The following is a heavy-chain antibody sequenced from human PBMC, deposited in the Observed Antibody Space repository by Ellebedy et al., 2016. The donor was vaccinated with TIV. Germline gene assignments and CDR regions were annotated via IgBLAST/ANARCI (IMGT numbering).Heavy chain of an antibody. J-gene: IGHJ4*02. D-gene: IGHD6-19*01. Sequence: MPSETLSLTCTVSGGSISSYYWSWIRQPPGKGLEWIGYIYYSGSTNYNPSLKSRVTISVDTSKNQFSLKLSSVTAADTAVYYCARFSRRPNSSGWYWGQGTLVTVSS. CDR1: GGSISSYY. CDR2: IYYSGST. CDR3: ARFSRRPNSSGWY. V-gene: IGHV4-59*01.